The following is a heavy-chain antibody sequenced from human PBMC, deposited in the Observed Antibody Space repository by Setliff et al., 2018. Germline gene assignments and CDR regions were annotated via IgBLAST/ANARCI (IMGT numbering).Heavy chain of an antibody. CDR2: INTNTGNP. J-gene: IGHJ6*03. Sequence: ASVKVSCKASGYTFSSYAMGWMRQAPGQRLEWMGWINTNTGNPSYAQDFTGRLVFSLDTSVSTAYLQISSLKAEDSAMYYCAREEVIVMTVNNYYYYMDVWGKGTTVTVSS. CDR3: AREEVIVMTVNNYYYYMDV. D-gene: IGHD2-21*02. CDR1: GYTFSSYA. V-gene: IGHV7-4-1*02.